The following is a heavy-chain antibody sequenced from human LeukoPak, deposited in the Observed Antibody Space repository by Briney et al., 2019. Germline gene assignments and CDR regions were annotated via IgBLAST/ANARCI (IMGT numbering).Heavy chain of an antibody. CDR1: GYSFSSYW. V-gene: IGHV5-51*01. Sequence: GESLKISCKGSGYSFSSYWIGWVRQMPGQGLEWMGIIYPADSDTRYSPSFQGQVTISADKSISTAYLQWSSLKASDTAMYYCARAYHGSGRYFHYWGQGTLVTVSS. CDR3: ARAYHGSGRYFHY. CDR2: IYPADSDT. J-gene: IGHJ4*02. D-gene: IGHD3-10*01.